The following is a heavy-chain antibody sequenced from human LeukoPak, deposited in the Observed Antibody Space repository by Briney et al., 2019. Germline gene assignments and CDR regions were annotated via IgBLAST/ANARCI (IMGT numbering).Heavy chain of an antibody. CDR2: IHYDSSTE. CDR1: GFAFSSYG. D-gene: IGHD6-13*01. J-gene: IGHJ3*02. Sequence: GGSLRLSCAASGFAFSSYGMHWVRQAPGKGLEWVAYIHYDSSTEDYADSVKGRFTISRDNVKKSLYLQMNSLRGEDTAIYYCARVEYSSSWYIKFAFDMWGQGTMVTVSS. CDR3: ARVEYSSSWYIKFAFDM. V-gene: IGHV3-30*02.